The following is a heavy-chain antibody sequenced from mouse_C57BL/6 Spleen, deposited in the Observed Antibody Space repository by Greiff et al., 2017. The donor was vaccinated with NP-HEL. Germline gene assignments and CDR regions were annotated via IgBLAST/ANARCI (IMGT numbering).Heavy chain of an antibody. J-gene: IGHJ4*01. V-gene: IGHV1-69*01. Sequence: LQQPGAELVMPGASVKLSCKASGYTFTSYWMHWVKQRPGQGLAWIGEIDPSDSYTNYNQKFKGKSTWTVDKSSSTAYMQLSSLTSEDSAVYYCARSDPYYYAMDYWGQGTSVTVSS. CDR2: IDPSDSYT. CDR1: GYTFTSYW. CDR3: ARSDPYYYAMDY.